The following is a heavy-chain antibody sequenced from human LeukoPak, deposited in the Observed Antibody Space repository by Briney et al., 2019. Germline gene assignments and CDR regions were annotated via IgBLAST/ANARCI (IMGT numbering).Heavy chain of an antibody. CDR3: ASPLLRYSSSSSIYAFDI. J-gene: IGHJ3*02. CDR1: GGSFSGYY. CDR2: INHSGST. Sequence: SETLSLTCAVYGGSFSGYYWSWIRQPPGKGLEWIGEINHSGSTNYNPSLKSRVTISVDTSKNQFSLKLSSVTAADTGVYYCASPLLRYSSSSSIYAFDIWGQGTMVTVSS. V-gene: IGHV4-34*01. D-gene: IGHD6-6*01.